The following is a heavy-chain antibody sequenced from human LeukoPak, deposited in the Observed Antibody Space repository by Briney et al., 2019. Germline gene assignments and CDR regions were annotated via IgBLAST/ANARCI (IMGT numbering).Heavy chain of an antibody. CDR2: IYYSGST. CDR1: GVSISSYY. Sequence: SETLSLTCTVSGVSISSYYWSWIRQPPGKGLEWIGYIYYSGSTNYNPSLKSRVTISVDTSKNQFSLKLSSVTAADTAVYYCARGSDSSGWYVGWYFDYWGQGTLVTVSS. CDR3: ARGSDSSGWYVGWYFDY. J-gene: IGHJ4*02. D-gene: IGHD6-19*01. V-gene: IGHV4-59*01.